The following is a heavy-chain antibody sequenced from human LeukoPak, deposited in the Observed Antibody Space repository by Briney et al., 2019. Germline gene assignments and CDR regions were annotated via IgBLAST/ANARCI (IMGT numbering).Heavy chain of an antibody. D-gene: IGHD4-23*01. CDR2: INPNSGGT. CDR3: ARTDYDANSGGRY. Sequence: ASVKVSCKASGYTFTGYYMHWVRQAPGQGLEWMGWINPNSGGTNYAQKFQGRVTMTRDTSFSTAYMELSRLRFDDTAVYYCARTDYDANSGGRYWGQGTLVTVSS. J-gene: IGHJ4*02. V-gene: IGHV1-2*02. CDR1: GYTFTGYY.